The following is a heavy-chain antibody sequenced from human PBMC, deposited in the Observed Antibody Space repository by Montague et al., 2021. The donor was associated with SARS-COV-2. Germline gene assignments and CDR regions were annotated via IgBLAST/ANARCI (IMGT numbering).Heavy chain of an antibody. CDR3: ARASRDGGYCRKTACLHFDY. D-gene: IGHD2-15*01. CDR1: GGSISSGDYY. CDR2: IHYSGST. V-gene: IGHV4-31*03. Sequence: TLSLTCTVSGGSISSGDYYWSWIRQHPGKGLEWIGYIHYSGSTYYNPSLKSRVTISVDTSTNHFSLKLSSVTAADTAVYYCARASRDGGYCRKTACLHFDYWGQGTLVTVSS. J-gene: IGHJ4*02.